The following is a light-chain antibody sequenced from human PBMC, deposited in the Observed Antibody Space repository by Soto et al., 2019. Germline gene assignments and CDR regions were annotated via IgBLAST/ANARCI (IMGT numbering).Light chain of an antibody. V-gene: IGKV2-30*01. CDR1: QSLVYTDGNTY. J-gene: IGKJ1*01. CDR3: WQGTHGPPG. CDR2: KVS. Sequence: DVVMTQSPLSLPVTLGQPASISCRSSQSLVYTDGNTYLNWFHQRPGQAPRRLIYKVSNRDSGVPDRFSGSGSGTDFTLKIIRVEAEDVGVYFCWQGTHGPPGFGQGTKVEIK.